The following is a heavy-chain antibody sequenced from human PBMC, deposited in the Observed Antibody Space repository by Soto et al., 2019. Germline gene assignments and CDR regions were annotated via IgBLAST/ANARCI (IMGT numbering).Heavy chain of an antibody. CDR1: GFTFSSYA. V-gene: IGHV3-23*01. CDR3: AKDGGGTYAPAFDY. CDR2: ISGSGSNT. Sequence: EVQLLESGGGLVQPGGSLRLSCAASGFTFSSYAMSWVRQAPGKGLEWVSAISGSGSNTYYTDSVKGRFTISRDNSKTTLFLQMNSLRAEDTAVYYCAKDGGGTYAPAFDYWGQGTLVTVSS. J-gene: IGHJ4*02. D-gene: IGHD2-15*01.